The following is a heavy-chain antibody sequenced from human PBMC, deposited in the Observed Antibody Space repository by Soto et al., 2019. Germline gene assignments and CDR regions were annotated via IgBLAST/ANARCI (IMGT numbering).Heavy chain of an antibody. Sequence: PGGSLRLSCVASGFTFSNYNMNWVRQAPGKGLEWVSHISGSSVYIHYADSVKGRFTISRDNAKNSVCLQMDSLRVEDTAVYYCAREGALKPFSSWGQGALVTVSS. CDR3: AREGALKPFSS. CDR1: GFTFSNYN. CDR2: ISGSSVYI. V-gene: IGHV3-21*01. J-gene: IGHJ5*02.